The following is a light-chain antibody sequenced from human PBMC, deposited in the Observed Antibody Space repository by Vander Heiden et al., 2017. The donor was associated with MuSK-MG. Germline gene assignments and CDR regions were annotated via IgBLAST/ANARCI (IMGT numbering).Light chain of an antibody. Sequence: DIVLTQSPGTLSLSPGERATLSCRASQSVSSSYLAWYQQKPGQAPRLLIYGASSRATGIPDRFSGSGSGTDFTLTISRLEPEDFAVYYCQQDGSSYTFGQGTKLEIK. CDR3: QQDGSSYT. V-gene: IGKV3-20*01. CDR1: QSVSSSY. CDR2: GAS. J-gene: IGKJ2*01.